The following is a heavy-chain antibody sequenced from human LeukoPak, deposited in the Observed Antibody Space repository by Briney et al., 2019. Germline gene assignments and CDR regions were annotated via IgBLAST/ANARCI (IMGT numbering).Heavy chain of an antibody. Sequence: ASVKVSCKASGYTFTSYAMHWVRQAPGQRLEWMGWINAGNGNTKYSQKFQGRVTITRDTSASSAYMELSSLRSEDTAVYYCARAMVRGVSPPHYWGQGTLVTVSS. V-gene: IGHV1-3*01. D-gene: IGHD3-10*01. J-gene: IGHJ4*02. CDR1: GYTFTSYA. CDR2: INAGNGNT. CDR3: ARAMVRGVSPPHY.